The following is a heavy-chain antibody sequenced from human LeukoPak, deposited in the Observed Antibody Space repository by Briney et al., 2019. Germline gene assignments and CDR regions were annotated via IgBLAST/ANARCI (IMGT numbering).Heavy chain of an antibody. CDR2: ISYNGSP. CDR3: ARRVRGADDY. CDR1: GVSINSAGHY. Sequence: SQTLSLTCTVSGVSINSAGHYWTWIRHPPETGLEWIGYISYNGSPSYNPSLRSRLAISLDMSKNQFSLKLSSVTAADTAVYYCARRVRGADDYWGQGTLVTVSS. J-gene: IGHJ4*02. V-gene: IGHV4-31*03.